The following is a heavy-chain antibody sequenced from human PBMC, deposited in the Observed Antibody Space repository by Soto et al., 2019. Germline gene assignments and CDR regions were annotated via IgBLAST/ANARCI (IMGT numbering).Heavy chain of an antibody. CDR1: GFTFSNAW. D-gene: IGHD2-2*01. Sequence: GGSLRLSCAASGFTFSNAWMSWVRQAPGKGLEWVGRIKSKTDGGTTDYAAPVKGRFTISRDDSKNTLYLQMNSLKTEDTAVYYCTTWDIVVVPAARNRPYYYGMDVWGQGTTVTVS. V-gene: IGHV3-15*01. CDR3: TTWDIVVVPAARNRPYYYGMDV. CDR2: IKSKTDGGTT. J-gene: IGHJ6*02.